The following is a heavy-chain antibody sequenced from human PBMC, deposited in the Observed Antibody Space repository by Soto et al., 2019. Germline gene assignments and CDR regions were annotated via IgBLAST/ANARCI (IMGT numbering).Heavy chain of an antibody. CDR1: GGSINSGDYY. J-gene: IGHJ4*02. CDR3: ARIGLTTALL. CDR2: NYYSGST. D-gene: IGHD4-17*01. Sequence: SETLSLTCTVSGGSINSGDYYWSWIRQPPGKGLEWIGYNYYSGSTYYNPPLRSRVTISIDTSKNHFFLNLSSVTAADTAVYYCARIGLTTALLWGQGTLVTVSS. V-gene: IGHV4-30-4*01.